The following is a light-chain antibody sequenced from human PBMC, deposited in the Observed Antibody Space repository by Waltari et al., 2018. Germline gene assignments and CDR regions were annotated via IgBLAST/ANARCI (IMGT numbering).Light chain of an antibody. CDR3: QQGYMTPRT. CDR2: ATS. V-gene: IGKV1-39*01. CDR1: QSVRNF. Sequence: DIQMTQSPSSLSASVGDRVTITCRASQSVRNFLNWYQQEPGKVPKLLIYATSSLQTGVPSRFSGSGSGTDFTLSISSLQPEDFAIYFCQQGYMTPRTFGQGTKVEIK. J-gene: IGKJ1*01.